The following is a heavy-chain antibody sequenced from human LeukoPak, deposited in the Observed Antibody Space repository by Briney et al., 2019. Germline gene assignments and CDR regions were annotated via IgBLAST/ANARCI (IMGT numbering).Heavy chain of an antibody. V-gene: IGHV3-7*01. CDR2: IKQDGSEK. Sequence: GGSLRLSCAASGFTFSSYWMSWVRQAPGKWLEWVANIKQDGSEKYYVDSVKGRFTISRDNAKNSLYLQMNSLRAEDTAVYYCARTPVDTAMGASYFDYWGQGTLVTVSS. D-gene: IGHD5-18*01. CDR1: GFTFSSYW. J-gene: IGHJ4*02. CDR3: ARTPVDTAMGASYFDY.